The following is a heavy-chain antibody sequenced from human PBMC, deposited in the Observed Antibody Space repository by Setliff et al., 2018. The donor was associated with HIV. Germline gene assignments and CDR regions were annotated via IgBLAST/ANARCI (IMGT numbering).Heavy chain of an antibody. V-gene: IGHV4-59*08. J-gene: IGHJ3*02. CDR1: GGSISTYY. Sequence: LSLTCNVSGGSISTYYWGWIRQPPGKGLEWLGYVSYSGSTNFNPSLESRLAMSVDMSKNHFSLKLRSVTAADTAVYYCARHGHFYDSSSSDAFDIWGHGTMVTVSS. CDR2: VSYSGST. D-gene: IGHD3-22*01. CDR3: ARHGHFYDSSSSDAFDI.